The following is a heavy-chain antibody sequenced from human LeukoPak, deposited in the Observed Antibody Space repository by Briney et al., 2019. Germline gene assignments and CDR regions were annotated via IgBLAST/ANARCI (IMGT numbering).Heavy chain of an antibody. V-gene: IGHV1-3*01. CDR3: ARGPSARGYSYGGDY. D-gene: IGHD5-18*01. J-gene: IGHJ4*02. CDR2: INAGNGNT. CDR1: GYTFTSYA. Sequence: ASVKVSCKASGYTFTSYAMHWVRQAPGQRLEWMGWINAGNGNTKYSQKFQGRVTITRDTSASTAYMELSSLRSEDTAVYYCARGPSARGYSYGGDYWGQGTLVTVSS.